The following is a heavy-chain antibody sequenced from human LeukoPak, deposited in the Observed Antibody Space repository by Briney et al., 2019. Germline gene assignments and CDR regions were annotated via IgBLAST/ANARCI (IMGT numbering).Heavy chain of an antibody. D-gene: IGHD3-10*01. V-gene: IGHV1-18*01. Sequence: ASVKVSCKASGYTFTSYDINWVRQATGQGLEWMGWISAYNGNTNYAQKLQGRVTMTTDTSTSTAYMELRSLRSDDTAVYYCARANMVRGVGSFFDRNWFDPWGQGTLVTVSS. CDR3: ARANMVRGVGSFFDRNWFDP. CDR1: GYTFTSYD. J-gene: IGHJ5*02. CDR2: ISAYNGNT.